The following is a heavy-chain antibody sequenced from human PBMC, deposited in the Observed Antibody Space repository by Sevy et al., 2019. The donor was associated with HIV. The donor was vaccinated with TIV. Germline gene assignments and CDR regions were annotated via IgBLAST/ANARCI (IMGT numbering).Heavy chain of an antibody. J-gene: IGHJ4*02. D-gene: IGHD5-12*01. V-gene: IGHV4-39*01. Sequence: SETLSLTCTVSGGSISSSSYYWGWIRQPPGKGLEWIGSIYYSGSTYYNPSLKSRVTISVDTSKNQFSLKLSSVTAADTAVYYCARHVKYGGYAFFDYWGQGTLVTVSS. CDR2: IYYSGST. CDR3: ARHVKYGGYAFFDY. CDR1: GGSISSSSYY.